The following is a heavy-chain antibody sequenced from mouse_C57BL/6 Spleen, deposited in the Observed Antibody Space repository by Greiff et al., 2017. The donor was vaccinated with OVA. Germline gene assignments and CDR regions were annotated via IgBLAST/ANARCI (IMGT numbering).Heavy chain of an antibody. D-gene: IGHD2-4*01. Sequence: VKLQESGAELVRPGASVKLSCKASGYTFTDYSINWVKQRPGQGLEWISRIYPGSGNTYYNEKFKGKATLTAEKSSSTAYMQLSSLTSEDSAVYFCAEGLYYDYDGGYFDYWGQGTTLTVSS. V-gene: IGHV1-76*01. J-gene: IGHJ2*01. CDR1: GYTFTDYS. CDR2: IYPGSGNT. CDR3: AEGLYYDYDGGYFDY.